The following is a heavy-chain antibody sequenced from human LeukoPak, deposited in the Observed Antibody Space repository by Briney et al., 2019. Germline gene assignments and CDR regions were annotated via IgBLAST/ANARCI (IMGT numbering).Heavy chain of an antibody. J-gene: IGHJ4*02. Sequence: SVKVSCKASGGTFSSYAISWVRQAPGQGLEWMGRIIPIFGIANYAQKFQGRVTITADKSTSTAYMELSSLRSEDTAVYYCAKTYIAVAGKGDYWGQGTLVTVSS. D-gene: IGHD6-19*01. CDR3: AKTYIAVAGKGDY. CDR2: IIPIFGIA. V-gene: IGHV1-69*04. CDR1: GGTFSSYA.